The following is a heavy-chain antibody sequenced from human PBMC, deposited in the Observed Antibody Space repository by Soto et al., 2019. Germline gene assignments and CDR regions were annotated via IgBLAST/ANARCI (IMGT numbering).Heavy chain of an antibody. D-gene: IGHD2-2*01. V-gene: IGHV1-18*01. CDR2: ISAYNGNT. Sequence: QVQLVQSGAEVKKPGASVKVSCKASGYTFTSYGISWVRQAPGQGLEWMGWISAYNGNTNYAQKLQGRVTMTTDTSTSTAYMELRSLRSDDTAVYYCARLGPFPVGYCISTSCYYYYGMAVWGQGTTVTVSS. J-gene: IGHJ6*02. CDR3: ARLGPFPVGYCISTSCYYYYGMAV. CDR1: GYTFTSYG.